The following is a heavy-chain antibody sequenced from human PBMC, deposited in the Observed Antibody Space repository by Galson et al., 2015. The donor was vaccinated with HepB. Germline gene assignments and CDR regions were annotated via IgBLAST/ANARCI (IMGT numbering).Heavy chain of an antibody. D-gene: IGHD4-23*01. J-gene: IGHJ4*02. CDR2: IWHDGSKK. V-gene: IGHV3-33*01. CDR1: GFILSSYG. Sequence: SLRLSCAASGFILSSYGMHWVRQAPGKGLEWVAVIWHDGSKKYYADSVKGRFTISRDNSKSTLYLQMDSLRVEDTAMLYCARGRGADSGGNTGLFDYWGQGTLVTVSS. CDR3: ARGRGADSGGNTGLFDY.